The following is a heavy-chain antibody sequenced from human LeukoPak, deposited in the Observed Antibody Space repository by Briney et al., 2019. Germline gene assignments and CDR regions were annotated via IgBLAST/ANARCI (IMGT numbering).Heavy chain of an antibody. J-gene: IGHJ3*02. Sequence: GGSLRLSCAASGFTFSSYSMNWVRQAPGKGLEWVSSISSSSSYIYYADSVKGRFTISRDNAKNSLYLQMNSLRAEDTAVYYCARGKEVWGSYRYGAFDIWGRGTMVTVSS. V-gene: IGHV3-21*01. CDR1: GFTFSSYS. D-gene: IGHD3-16*02. CDR2: ISSSSSYI. CDR3: ARGKEVWGSYRYGAFDI.